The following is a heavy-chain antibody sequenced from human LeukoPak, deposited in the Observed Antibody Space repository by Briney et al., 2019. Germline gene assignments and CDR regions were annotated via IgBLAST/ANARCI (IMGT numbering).Heavy chain of an antibody. CDR2: ISGSGGST. CDR1: GFTFSSYA. CDR3: ASFPAYYYGSGSSGY. V-gene: IGHV3-23*01. J-gene: IGHJ4*02. D-gene: IGHD3-10*01. Sequence: GGSLRLSCAASGFTFSSYAMSWVRQAPGKGLEWVSAISGSGGSTYYADSVKGRFTISRDNSKNTLYLQMNSLRAEDTAVYYCASFPAYYYGSGSSGYWGQGTLVTVSS.